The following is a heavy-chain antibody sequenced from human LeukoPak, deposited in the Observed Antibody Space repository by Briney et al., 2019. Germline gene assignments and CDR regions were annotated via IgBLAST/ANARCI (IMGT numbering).Heavy chain of an antibody. CDR2: MNPNSGNT. Sequence: GASVKVSCKASGYTFTSYDINWVRQATGQGLEWMGWMNPNSGNTGYAQKFQGRVTMTRNTSISTAYMELSSLRSEDTAVYYCARETGLAVAGTDYYYYYMDVWGKGTTVTISS. V-gene: IGHV1-8*01. D-gene: IGHD6-19*01. CDR1: GYTFTSYD. CDR3: ARETGLAVAGTDYYYYYMDV. J-gene: IGHJ6*03.